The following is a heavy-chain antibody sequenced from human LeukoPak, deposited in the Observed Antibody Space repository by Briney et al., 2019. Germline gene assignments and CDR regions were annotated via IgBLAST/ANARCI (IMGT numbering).Heavy chain of an antibody. J-gene: IGHJ3*02. V-gene: IGHV3-23*01. CDR2: ISGTDAAT. CDR1: GFTFSSYG. CDR3: AKDAHFPDDVLDM. D-gene: IGHD3-3*02. Sequence: GRSLRLSCAASGFTFSSYGMHWVRQAPGKGLEWVAAISGTDAATWYADSVAGRFTISRDNSKNSLYLQMNNLRAEDTALYYCAKDAHFPDDVLDMWGQGTMVTVSS.